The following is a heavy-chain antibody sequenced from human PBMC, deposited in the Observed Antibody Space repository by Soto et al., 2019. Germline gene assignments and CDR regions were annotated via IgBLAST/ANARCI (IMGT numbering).Heavy chain of an antibody. CDR3: AIYIWATAMGVYYYYGMDV. CDR1: GGTFSSYA. J-gene: IGHJ6*02. V-gene: IGHV1-69*01. Sequence: QVQLVQSGAEVKKPGSSVKVSCKASGGTFSSYAISWVRQAPGQGLEWKGGIIPIFGTANYAQKFQGRVTITADESTSTAYMELSSLRSEDTAVYYCAIYIWATAMGVYYYYGMDVWGQGTTVTVSS. CDR2: IIPIFGTA. D-gene: IGHD5-18*01.